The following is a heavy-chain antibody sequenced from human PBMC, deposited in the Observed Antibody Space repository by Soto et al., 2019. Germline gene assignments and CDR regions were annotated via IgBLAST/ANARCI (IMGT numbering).Heavy chain of an antibody. D-gene: IGHD6-19*01. V-gene: IGHV1-2*02. Sequence: ASVKVSCKASGYSFTGYYLHWVRQAPGQGLEWMGWINPNTGGINYAQRFQGRVTLTRDTSINTAYVELSRLTSDDTAVYYCARFSSGFDYWGQGTLVTVSS. CDR3: ARFSSGFDY. CDR1: GYSFTGYY. CDR2: INPNTGGI. J-gene: IGHJ4*02.